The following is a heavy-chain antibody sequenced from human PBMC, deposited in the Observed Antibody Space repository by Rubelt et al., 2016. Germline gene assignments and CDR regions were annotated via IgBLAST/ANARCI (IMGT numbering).Heavy chain of an antibody. J-gene: IGHJ4*02. CDR2: IIWNGVGT. Sequence: GSLRLSCAASGFTFEEYGMTWVRQAPGKGLEWASGIIWNGVGTGYAASVKGRFTISRDNAKNSLYLQMNSLRAEDTALYYCAKSNYYDSSGYIDYWGQGTLVTVSS. CDR1: GFTFEEYG. V-gene: IGHV3-20*04. D-gene: IGHD3-22*01. CDR3: AKSNYYDSSGYIDY.